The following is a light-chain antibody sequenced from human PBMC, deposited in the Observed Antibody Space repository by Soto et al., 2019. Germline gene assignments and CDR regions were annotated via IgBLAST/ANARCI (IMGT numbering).Light chain of an antibody. CDR1: QSLIHSDGNTY. J-gene: IGKJ1*01. V-gene: IGKV2-30*02. CDR2: QVS. Sequence: DVVMTQSPLSLPVTLGQPASISCRSSQSLIHSDGNTYLNWFQQRPGQSPRRLIYQVSDRDSGVPVRFRGRGSGTDFTLKISRVEAEDVGVYYCMQGTHWPWTFGQGTEVEIK. CDR3: MQGTHWPWT.